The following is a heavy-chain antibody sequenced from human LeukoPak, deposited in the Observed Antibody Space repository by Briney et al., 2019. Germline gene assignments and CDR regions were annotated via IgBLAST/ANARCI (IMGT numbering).Heavy chain of an antibody. Sequence: ASVKVSCKASGYTFTSYDINWVRQATGRGLEWMGWMNPNSGNTGYAQKFQGRVTMTRNTSISTAYMELSSLRSEDTAVYYCARAHDTMVRGVSGYWGQGTLVTVSS. J-gene: IGHJ4*02. CDR2: MNPNSGNT. V-gene: IGHV1-8*01. D-gene: IGHD3-10*01. CDR3: ARAHDTMVRGVSGY. CDR1: GYTFTSYD.